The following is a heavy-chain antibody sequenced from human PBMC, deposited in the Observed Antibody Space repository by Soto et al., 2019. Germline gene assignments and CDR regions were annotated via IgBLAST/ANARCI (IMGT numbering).Heavy chain of an antibody. CDR2: ISTWRSYS. CDR1: GFTFSSYN. V-gene: IGHV3-21*02. CDR3: ARASHDYGALDY. D-gene: IGHD4-17*01. J-gene: IGHJ4*02. Sequence: EVQLVESGGGLVNPGGSLRLSCTASGFTFSSYNMNWVRQAPGKGLEWVSYISTWRSYSFYADSVKGRFTISRDNSENSLYLQLDSLRDEDTAVYYCARASHDYGALDYWGQGALVTVSS.